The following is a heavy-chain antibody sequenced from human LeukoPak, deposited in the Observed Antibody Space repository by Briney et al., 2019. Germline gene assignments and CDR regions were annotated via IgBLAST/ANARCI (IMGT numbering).Heavy chain of an antibody. CDR2: ISSSSSYI. Sequence: GGSLRLSCAASGFTFSSYSMNWVRQAPEKGLEWVSSISSSSSYIYYADSVKGRFTISRDNAKNSLYLQMNSLRAEDTAVYYCSGYSSGWTYYFDYWGQGTLVTVSS. CDR3: SGYSSGWTYYFDY. D-gene: IGHD6-19*01. V-gene: IGHV3-21*01. J-gene: IGHJ4*02. CDR1: GFTFSSYS.